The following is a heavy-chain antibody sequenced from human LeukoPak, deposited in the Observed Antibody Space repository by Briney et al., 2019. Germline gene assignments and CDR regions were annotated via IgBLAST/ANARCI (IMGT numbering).Heavy chain of an antibody. CDR3: AKRSGWYSPYDY. CDR2: ISRSAVTI. CDR1: GFTFNNYE. Sequence: GGSLRLSCAASGFTFNNYEMNWVRQAPGKGLEWVSSISRSAVTIYYADSVKGRFTISRDNAKNSLYLQMNSLRAEDTAVYYCAKRSGWYSPYDYWGQGTLVTVSS. V-gene: IGHV3-48*03. J-gene: IGHJ4*02. D-gene: IGHD6-19*01.